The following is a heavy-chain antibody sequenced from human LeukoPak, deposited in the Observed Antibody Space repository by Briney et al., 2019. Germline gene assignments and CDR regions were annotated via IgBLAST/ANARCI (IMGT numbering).Heavy chain of an antibody. D-gene: IGHD6-19*01. Sequence: GGSLRLSCAASGFAVSDNYMSWVRQAPGKGLECVSVIYSGGDTYYADSVKGRFTISRDNSKNTLYLQINSLRAEDMAVYYCARDGPDIAVAGRRGGWYFDLWGRGTLVTVSS. CDR2: IYSGGDT. CDR1: GFAVSDNY. V-gene: IGHV3-66*01. J-gene: IGHJ2*01. CDR3: ARDGPDIAVAGRRGGWYFDL.